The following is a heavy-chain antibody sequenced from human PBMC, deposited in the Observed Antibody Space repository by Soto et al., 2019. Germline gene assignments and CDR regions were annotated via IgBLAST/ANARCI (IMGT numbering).Heavy chain of an antibody. Sequence: PGGSLRLSCAASGFTFSSYGMHWVRQAPGKGLEWVAVISYDGSNKYYADSVKGRFTISRDNSKNTLYLQMNSLRAEDTAVYYCATRIVGATGYWGQGTLVTVSS. V-gene: IGHV3-30*03. CDR2: ISYDGSNK. D-gene: IGHD1-26*01. J-gene: IGHJ4*02. CDR3: ATRIVGATGY. CDR1: GFTFSSYG.